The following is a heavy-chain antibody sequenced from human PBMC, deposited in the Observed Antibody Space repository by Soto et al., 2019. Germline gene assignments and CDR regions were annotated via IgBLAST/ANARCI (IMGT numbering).Heavy chain of an antibody. D-gene: IGHD6-13*01. CDR1: GFTFSSYW. J-gene: IGHJ6*02. V-gene: IGHV3-74*01. Sequence: GGSLRLSYAASGFTFSSYWMHWVRQAPGKGLVWVSRINSDGSSTSYADSVKGRFTISRDNAKNTLYLQMNSLRAEDTAVDYCASDLQNLGMASYYYYGMDVRGQGTTVTVSS. CDR2: INSDGSST. CDR3: ASDLQNLGMASYYYYGMDV.